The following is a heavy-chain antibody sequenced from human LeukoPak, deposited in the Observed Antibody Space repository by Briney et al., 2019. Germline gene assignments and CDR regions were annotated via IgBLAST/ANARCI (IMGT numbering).Heavy chain of an antibody. CDR2: ISTYNGNT. V-gene: IGHV1-18*01. J-gene: IGHJ4*02. D-gene: IGHD3-10*01. Sequence: AASVKVSCKASGGTFSSYAISWVRQAPGQGLEWMGWISTYNGNTNYPENLQGRVTLTTDTSTSTVYMELRGLRSDDTAVYYCARDHSIYFYGSGSFADYWGQGNLVTVSS. CDR3: ARDHSIYFYGSGSFADY. CDR1: GGTFSSYA.